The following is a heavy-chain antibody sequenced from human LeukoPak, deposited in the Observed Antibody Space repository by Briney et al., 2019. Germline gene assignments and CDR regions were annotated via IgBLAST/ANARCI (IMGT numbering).Heavy chain of an antibody. Sequence: GGSLRLSCTASGFTFGDHAMSWVRQAPGKGLEWVGFIRSKTYGGTTEYAASVKGRFTISRDDSKSIAYLQMNSLETEDTAVYYCARGPMYLWLHYGMDAWGQGTTVTVSS. CDR3: ARGPMYLWLHYGMDA. J-gene: IGHJ6*02. CDR1: GFTFGDHA. CDR2: IRSKTYGGTT. V-gene: IGHV3-49*04. D-gene: IGHD2/OR15-2a*01.